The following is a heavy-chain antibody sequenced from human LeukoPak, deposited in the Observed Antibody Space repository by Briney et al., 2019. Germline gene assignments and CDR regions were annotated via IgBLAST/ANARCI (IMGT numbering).Heavy chain of an antibody. V-gene: IGHV3-48*03. CDR3: ARDLGYSGYVDY. J-gene: IGHJ4*02. CDR2: ISNSGNTI. D-gene: IGHD5-12*01. CDR1: GFSIGDYA. Sequence: GGSLRLSCTASGFSIGDYAMSWVRQAPGKGLEWVSYISNSGNTIYYADSVRGRFTISRDNAKNSLFLQMNSLRAEDTAVYYCARDLGYSGYVDYWGQGTLVTVSS.